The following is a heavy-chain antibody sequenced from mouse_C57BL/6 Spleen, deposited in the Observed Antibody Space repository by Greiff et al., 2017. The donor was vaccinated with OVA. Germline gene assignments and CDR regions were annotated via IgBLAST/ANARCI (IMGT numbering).Heavy chain of an antibody. D-gene: IGHD1-1*01. CDR2: ISSGGDYI. V-gene: IGHV5-9-1*02. J-gene: IGHJ3*01. CDR1: GFTFSSYA. Sequence: EVQGVESGEGLVKPGGSLKLSCAASGFTFSSYAMSWVRQTPEKRLEWVAYISSGGDYIYYADTVKGRFTISRDNARNTLYLQMSSLKSEDTAMYYCTRDGSSYSWFAYWGQGTLVTVSA. CDR3: TRDGSSYSWFAY.